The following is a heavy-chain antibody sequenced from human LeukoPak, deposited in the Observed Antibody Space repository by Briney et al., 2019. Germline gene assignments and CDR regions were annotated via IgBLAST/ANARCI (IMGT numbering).Heavy chain of an antibody. CDR2: ISSSSATI. J-gene: IGHJ6*03. Sequence: GGSLRLSCAASGFTFNTYSMNWVRQAPGKGLEWVSYISSSSATIYYADSVKGRFTISRDNAKNSLYLQMDSLRAEDTAVYYCARGYLIVATRGYYCSYMDVWGKGTTVTVSS. D-gene: IGHD5-12*01. CDR1: GFTFNTYS. CDR3: ARGYLIVATRGYYCSYMDV. V-gene: IGHV3-48*01.